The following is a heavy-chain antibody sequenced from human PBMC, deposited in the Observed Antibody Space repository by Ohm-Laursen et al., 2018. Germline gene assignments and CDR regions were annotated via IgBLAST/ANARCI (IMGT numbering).Heavy chain of an antibody. D-gene: IGHD3-22*01. CDR1: GFTFSSYA. Sequence: SLRLSCTASGFTFSSYAMSWVRQAPGKGLEWVSAISGSGGSTYYADSVRGRFTISRDNAQNSLYLQMNSLRAEDTAVYYCARKLYYYDSGDKGWFDPWGQGTLVTVSS. J-gene: IGHJ5*02. CDR3: ARKLYYYDSGDKGWFDP. CDR2: ISGSGGST. V-gene: IGHV3-23*01.